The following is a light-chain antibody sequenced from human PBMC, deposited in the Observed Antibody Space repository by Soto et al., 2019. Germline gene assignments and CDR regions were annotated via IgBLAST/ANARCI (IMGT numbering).Light chain of an antibody. CDR1: QTISSW. J-gene: IGKJ1*01. CDR2: KAS. Sequence: DIQMTQSPSTLSGSVGDRVTITCRASQTISSWLDWYQQKPGKAPKLLIYKASTLKSGVPSRFSGSGSGTEFTLTISSLQPEDFATYYCQQYNSYSEAFGQGTKVELK. CDR3: QQYNSYSEA. V-gene: IGKV1-5*03.